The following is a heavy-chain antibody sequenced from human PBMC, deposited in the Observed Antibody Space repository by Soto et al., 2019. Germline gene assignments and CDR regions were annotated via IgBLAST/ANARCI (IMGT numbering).Heavy chain of an antibody. Sequence: QVQLQQWGAGLLKPSETLSLTCAVYGGSFRGYYWSWIRQPPGKGLEWIGEINHSGSTNYNPSLKSRVTISVDTSKNQFSLKLSSVTAADTAVYYCASRPVLRYFDWFGPYYYMDVWGKGTTVTVSS. CDR2: INHSGST. D-gene: IGHD3-9*01. V-gene: IGHV4-34*01. CDR3: ASRPVLRYFDWFGPYYYMDV. J-gene: IGHJ6*03. CDR1: GGSFRGYY.